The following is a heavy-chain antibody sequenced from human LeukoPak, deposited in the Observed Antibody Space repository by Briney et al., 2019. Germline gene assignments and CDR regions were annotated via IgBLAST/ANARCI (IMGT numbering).Heavy chain of an antibody. J-gene: IGHJ3*02. CDR3: ARRNDFDI. V-gene: IGHV4-59*08. CDR1: GGSIRSYY. CDR2: ISYSGST. Sequence: SETLSLTCTVSGGSIRSYYWSWIRQPPGKGLEWIGYISYSGSTNYNPSLKSRVTISVDTSKNQFSLKLSSVTAADTAVYYCARRNDFDIWGQGTMVTVSS.